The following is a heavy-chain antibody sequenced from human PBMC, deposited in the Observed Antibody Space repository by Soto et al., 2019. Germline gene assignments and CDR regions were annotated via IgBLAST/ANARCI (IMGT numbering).Heavy chain of an antibody. CDR3: AKVGTVATPFDY. CDR2: ISGSGGST. J-gene: IGHJ4*02. Sequence: GSLRLSCAASGFTFSSCAMSWVRQAPGKGLEWVSAISGSGGSTYYADSVKGRFTISRDNSKNTLYLQMNSLRAEDTAVYYCAKVGTVATPFDYWGQGTLVTVSS. D-gene: IGHD5-12*01. V-gene: IGHV3-23*01. CDR1: GFTFSSCA.